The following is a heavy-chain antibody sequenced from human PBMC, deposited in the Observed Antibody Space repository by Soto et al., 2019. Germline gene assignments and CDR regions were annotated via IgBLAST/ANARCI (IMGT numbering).Heavy chain of an antibody. V-gene: IGHV3-74*01. CDR1: GYTFSHYW. J-gene: IGHJ4*02. D-gene: IGHD3-9*01. Sequence: SGGSLRLSCAAPGYTFSHYWMHWVRQAPGKGLVWVSRVNPDGTITTYADSVKGRFTISRDNAKNTLYLQMNSLGVEDTALYYCSYDTFDDKDFWGQGTPVTVSS. CDR2: VNPDGTIT. CDR3: SYDTFDDKDF.